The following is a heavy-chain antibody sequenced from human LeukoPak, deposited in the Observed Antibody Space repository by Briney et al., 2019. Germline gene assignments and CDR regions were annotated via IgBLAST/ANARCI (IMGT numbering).Heavy chain of an antibody. CDR1: GYTFTSYG. V-gene: IGHV1-18*01. J-gene: IGHJ4*02. Sequence: GASVKVSCKASGYTFTSYGINWVRQAPGQGLEWLGRISPHNRNTHSALKFQGRVTMTTDISTITAYMELRSLRSDDTAVYYCARGGFLTGSMNHFDYWGQGTLVTVSS. D-gene: IGHD3-9*01. CDR2: ISPHNRNT. CDR3: ARGGFLTGSMNHFDY.